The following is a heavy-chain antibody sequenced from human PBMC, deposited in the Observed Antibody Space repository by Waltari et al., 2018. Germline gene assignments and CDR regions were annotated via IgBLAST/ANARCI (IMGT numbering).Heavy chain of an antibody. CDR3: ARGGGFSGHDSHYFDF. CDR1: GDTISGYY. D-gene: IGHD5-12*01. Sequence: QVQLQQWGAGLLRPSETLSLSCGGTGDTISGYYWRWLRRAPGKGMQWIGRVHHSGTTNYNPSLKNRLNISGDRSKNQIYLRLTSVTAADTGVYYCARGGGFSGHDSHYFDFWGQGDLVTVSS. J-gene: IGHJ4*02. V-gene: IGHV4-34*01. CDR2: VHHSGTT.